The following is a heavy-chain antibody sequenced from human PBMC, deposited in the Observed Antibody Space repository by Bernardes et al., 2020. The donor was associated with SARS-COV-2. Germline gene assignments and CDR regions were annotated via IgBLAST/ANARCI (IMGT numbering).Heavy chain of an antibody. V-gene: IGHV1-69*02. CDR2: ITPILGIA. CDR1: GGTFSSYT. CDR3: ARVARHYYDSSGYYWAFDI. J-gene: IGHJ3*02. Sequence: SEKVSCKASGGTFSSYTIIWVRQDPGQGLEWMGRITPILGIANYAQKFQGRVTITADKSTSTAYMELSSLRSEDTAVYYCARVARHYYDSSGYYWAFDIWGQGTMVTVSS. D-gene: IGHD3-22*01.